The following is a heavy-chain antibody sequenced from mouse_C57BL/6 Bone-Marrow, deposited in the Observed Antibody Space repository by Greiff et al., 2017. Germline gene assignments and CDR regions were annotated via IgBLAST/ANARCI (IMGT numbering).Heavy chain of an antibody. Sequence: HVKQSGAELVKPGASVKLSCKASGYTFTSYWMHWVKQRPGQGLEWIGMIHPNSGSTNYNEKFKSKATLTVDKSSSTAYMQLSSLTSEDSAVYYCARWDTTVVADYWGQGTTLTVSS. CDR1: GYTFTSYW. V-gene: IGHV1-64*01. CDR2: IHPNSGST. D-gene: IGHD1-1*01. J-gene: IGHJ2*01. CDR3: ARWDTTVVADY.